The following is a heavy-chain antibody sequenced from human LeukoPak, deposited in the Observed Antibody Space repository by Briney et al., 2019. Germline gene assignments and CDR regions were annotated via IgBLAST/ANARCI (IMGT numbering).Heavy chain of an antibody. Sequence: ASVKVSCKASGYTLTSYDINWVRQATGQGLEWMGWMNPNSGNTGYAQKFQGRVTMTRNTSISTAYMELSSLRSEDTAVYYCARVASELLEWYYYYYMDVWGKGTTVTVSS. CDR1: GYTLTSYD. J-gene: IGHJ6*03. CDR3: ARVASELLEWYYYYYMDV. V-gene: IGHV1-8*01. D-gene: IGHD3-3*01. CDR2: MNPNSGNT.